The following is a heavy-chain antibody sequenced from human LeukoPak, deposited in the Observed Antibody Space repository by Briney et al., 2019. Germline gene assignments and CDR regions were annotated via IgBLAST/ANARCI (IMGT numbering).Heavy chain of an antibody. J-gene: IGHJ4*02. CDR1: GFTFSTYA. V-gene: IGHV3-23*01. D-gene: IGHD1-26*01. CDR3: AKVRGSYYDRQGY. CDR2: ISGSADST. Sequence: GGSLRLSCAASGFTFSTYAMSWVRQAPGKGLEWVSAISGSADSTYYADSVKGQFAISRDNSKNTLYLQMNSLRAEDTAVYFCAKVRGSYYDRQGYWGQGTLVTVSS.